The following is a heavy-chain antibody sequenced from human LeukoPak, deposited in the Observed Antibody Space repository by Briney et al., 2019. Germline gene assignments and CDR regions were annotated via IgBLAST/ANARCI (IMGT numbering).Heavy chain of an antibody. D-gene: IGHD5-18*01. V-gene: IGHV3-23*01. CDR3: ATSTAYCYDH. CDR1: GFTFSSYD. Sequence: PGGSLRLSCEASGFTFSSYDMSWVRQAPGKGLEWVSAISGSGGNTYYADSVRGRFTVSRDNSKNTLYLQMNSLRAEDTAVYYCATSTAYCYDHWGLGTLVTVSS. J-gene: IGHJ4*01. CDR2: ISGSGGNT.